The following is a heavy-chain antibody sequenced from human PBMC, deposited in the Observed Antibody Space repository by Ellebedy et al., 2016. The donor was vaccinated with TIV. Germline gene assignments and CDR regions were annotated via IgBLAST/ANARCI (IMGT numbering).Heavy chain of an antibody. J-gene: IGHJ4*02. V-gene: IGHV3-7*01. Sequence: PGGSLRLSCAASGFTFSSYWMSWVRQAPGKGLEWVANIKQDGTEKYYVDSVKGRFTISRDNAKNSLYLQMNSLRAEDTAVYYCARDRGYDTFDYWGQGILVTVSS. CDR2: IKQDGTEK. CDR1: GFTFSSYW. D-gene: IGHD5-12*01. CDR3: ARDRGYDTFDY.